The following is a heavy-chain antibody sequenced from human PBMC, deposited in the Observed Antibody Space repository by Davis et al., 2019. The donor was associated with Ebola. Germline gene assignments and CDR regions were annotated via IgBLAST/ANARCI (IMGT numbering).Heavy chain of an antibody. D-gene: IGHD1-26*01. V-gene: IGHV3-30-3*01. Sequence: GESLKISCAASGFTFSSYAIHRVRQAPGKGLDWVAVISYDGSTEYYADSVRGRFTISRDNSKNTLYLQMNSLRAEDTALYYCARDRKGGGRPPWAFHIWGQGTMVTVSS. J-gene: IGHJ3*02. CDR2: ISYDGSTE. CDR1: GFTFSSYA. CDR3: ARDRKGGGRPPWAFHI.